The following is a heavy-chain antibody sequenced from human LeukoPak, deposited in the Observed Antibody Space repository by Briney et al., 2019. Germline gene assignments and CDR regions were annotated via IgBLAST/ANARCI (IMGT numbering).Heavy chain of an antibody. CDR1: GSSISSYY. Sequence: SETLSLTCTVSGSSISSYYWSWIRQPPGRGLEWMGYIYYSGSTNFNPTLESRVTISIDTSKNKFSLKLSSVPAADTAMYYCARGGADYWYFDLWGRGALVTVSS. CDR3: ARGGADYWYFDL. V-gene: IGHV4-59*08. CDR2: IYYSGST. D-gene: IGHD3-16*01. J-gene: IGHJ2*01.